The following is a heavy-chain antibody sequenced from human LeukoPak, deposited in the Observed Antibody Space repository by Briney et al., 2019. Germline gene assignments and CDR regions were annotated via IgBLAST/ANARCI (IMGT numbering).Heavy chain of an antibody. CDR2: IIPIFGTA. Sequence: GSSVKVSCKASGGSFSSYGIGWVRQAPGQGLEWMGEIIPIFGTANYAQKFHGRVTITADESTSTVYMELSSLRSEDTAVFYCARGYGSSVRLIDMVVWGQGTTVTVSS. V-gene: IGHV1-69*01. CDR1: GGSFSSYG. D-gene: IGHD3-16*01. CDR3: ARGYGSSVRLIDMVV. J-gene: IGHJ6*02.